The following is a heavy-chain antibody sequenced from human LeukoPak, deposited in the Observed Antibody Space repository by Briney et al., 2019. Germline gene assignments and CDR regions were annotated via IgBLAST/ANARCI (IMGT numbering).Heavy chain of an antibody. CDR1: GFTFGSYA. V-gene: IGHV3-30-3*01. Sequence: GGSLRLSCAASGFTFGSYAMHWVRQAPGKGLEWVAVISYDGSNKYYADSVKGRFTISRDNSKNTLYLQMNSLRAEDTAVYYCARDVRSSGYYGFDYWGQGTLVTVSS. D-gene: IGHD3-22*01. J-gene: IGHJ4*02. CDR3: ARDVRSSGYYGFDY. CDR2: ISYDGSNK.